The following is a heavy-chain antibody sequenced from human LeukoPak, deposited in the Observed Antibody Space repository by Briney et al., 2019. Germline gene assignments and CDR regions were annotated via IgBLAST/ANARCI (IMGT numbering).Heavy chain of an antibody. D-gene: IGHD2-15*01. CDR1: GGSISSGGYY. Sequence: SQTLSLTCTVSGGSISSGGYYWSWIRQHPGKGLEWIGYIYYSGSTYYNPSLKSRVTISVDTSKNQFSLKLSSVTAADTAVYYCARDDGSGYYYYGMDVWGQGTTVTVSS. V-gene: IGHV4-31*03. CDR3: ARDDGSGYYYYGMDV. CDR2: IYYSGST. J-gene: IGHJ6*02.